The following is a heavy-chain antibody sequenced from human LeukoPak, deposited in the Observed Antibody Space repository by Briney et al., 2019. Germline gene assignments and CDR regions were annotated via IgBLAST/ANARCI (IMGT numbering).Heavy chain of an antibody. CDR1: GFTFSNYW. J-gene: IGHJ4*02. CDR3: ASASSHRIAAGGDY. CDR2: INSDGSSR. V-gene: IGHV3-74*01. D-gene: IGHD6-13*01. Sequence: PGGSLRLSCAASGFTFSNYWMHWVRQAPRKGLVWVSRINSDGSSRNYADSVKGRFTISRDNAKNTLFLQMNSLRAEDTAVYYCASASSHRIAAGGDYWGQGILVAVSS.